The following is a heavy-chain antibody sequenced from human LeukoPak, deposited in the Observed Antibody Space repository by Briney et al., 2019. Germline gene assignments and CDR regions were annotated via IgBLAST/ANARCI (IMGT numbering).Heavy chain of an antibody. CDR2: IIPIFGTA. V-gene: IGHV1-69*06. Sequence: SVKVSCKASGYTFTGYYMHWVRQAPGQGLEWMGGIIPIFGTANYAQKFQGRVTITADKSTSTAYMELSSLRSEDTAVYYCALSSSGWYDYWGQGTLVTVSS. CDR3: ALSSSGWYDY. J-gene: IGHJ4*02. D-gene: IGHD6-19*01. CDR1: GYTFTGYY.